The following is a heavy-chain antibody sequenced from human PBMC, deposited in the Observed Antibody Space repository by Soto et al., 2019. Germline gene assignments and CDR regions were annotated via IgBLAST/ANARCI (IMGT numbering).Heavy chain of an antibody. Sequence: QVQLVQSGAEVKKPGSSVKVSCKASGGTFSSYAISWVRQAPGQGLEWMGGIIPIFGTANYAQKFQGRVTITADESTSTAYMELSSLRSEDTAVYYCARFWGYCISTSCSSYYYYGIDVWGQGTTVTVSS. V-gene: IGHV1-69*12. CDR1: GGTFSSYA. D-gene: IGHD2-2*01. J-gene: IGHJ6*02. CDR3: ARFWGYCISTSCSSYYYYGIDV. CDR2: IIPIFGTA.